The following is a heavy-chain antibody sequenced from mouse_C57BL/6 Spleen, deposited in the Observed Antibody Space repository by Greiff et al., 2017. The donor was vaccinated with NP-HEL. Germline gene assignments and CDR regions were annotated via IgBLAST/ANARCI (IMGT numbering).Heavy chain of an antibody. J-gene: IGHJ4*01. Sequence: VQLQQSGPELVKPGASVKISCKASGYTFTDYYMNWVKQSHGKSLEWIGDINPNNGGTSYNQKFKGKATLTVDKSSSTAYMELRSLTSEDSAVYYCAFTTVVATEAMDYWGQGTSVTVSS. CDR3: AFTTVVATEAMDY. CDR1: GYTFTDYY. V-gene: IGHV1-26*01. CDR2: INPNNGGT. D-gene: IGHD1-1*01.